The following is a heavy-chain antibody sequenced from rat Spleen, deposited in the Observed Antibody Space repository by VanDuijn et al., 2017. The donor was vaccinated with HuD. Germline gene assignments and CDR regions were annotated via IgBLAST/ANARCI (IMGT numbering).Heavy chain of an antibody. CDR3: ARLKTTYYVMDA. V-gene: IGHV5S13*01. J-gene: IGHJ4*01. CDR1: GFTFSNYG. D-gene: IGHD1-10*01. Sequence: EVQLVESGGGLVQPGRSLKLSCAASGFTFSNYGMAWVRQAPTKGLEWVASISTGGGNPYYRDSVKGRFTISRDNAKNTLYLQMDSLRSEDTATYYCARLKTTYYVMDAWGQGASVTVSS. CDR2: ISTGGGNP.